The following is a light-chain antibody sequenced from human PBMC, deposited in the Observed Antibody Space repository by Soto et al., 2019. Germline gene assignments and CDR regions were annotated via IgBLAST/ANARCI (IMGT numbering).Light chain of an antibody. V-gene: IGKV2-40*01. J-gene: IGKJ1*01. Sequence: VMTPSPLSRPVTAGRATSTSLRSSPSLLNSSGYNYLDWYLQKPGKSPKLLIYALSCRASGVPDRFSGSGSGTDFTLKISRVEAEDVGAYYCMQCIEFSRTFGRGTKVDI. CDR2: ALS. CDR1: PSLLNSSGYNY. CDR3: MQCIEFSRT.